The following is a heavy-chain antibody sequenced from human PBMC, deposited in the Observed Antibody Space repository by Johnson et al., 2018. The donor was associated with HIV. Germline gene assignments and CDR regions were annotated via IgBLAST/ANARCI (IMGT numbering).Heavy chain of an antibody. D-gene: IGHD1-1*01. V-gene: IGHV3-66*03. Sequence: VQLVESGGGLIQPGGSLRLSCVGSGFTVSSNYMSWVRQAPGKGLEWVSVIYSGGSTYYADSVKGRFTISRDNSKNTLYLQMNSLRAEDTAVYYCAREELEPDVFDIWGQGTMVTVSS. CDR3: AREELEPDVFDI. CDR1: GFTVSSNY. CDR2: IYSGGST. J-gene: IGHJ3*02.